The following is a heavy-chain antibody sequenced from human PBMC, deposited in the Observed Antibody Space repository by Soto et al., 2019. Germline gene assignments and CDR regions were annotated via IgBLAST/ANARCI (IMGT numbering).Heavy chain of an antibody. CDR1: GGSISSSSYY. Sequence: QLLESGPGLVKPSETLSLTCTVSGGSISSSSYYWGWIRQPPGKGLEWIGSIYYSGSTYYNPSLKSRVTISVDTSKNQFSLKLSSVTAADTAVYYCARLRAGAAAGAGDYWGQGTLVTVSS. D-gene: IGHD6-19*01. V-gene: IGHV4-39*01. CDR3: ARLRAGAAAGAGDY. J-gene: IGHJ4*02. CDR2: IYYSGST.